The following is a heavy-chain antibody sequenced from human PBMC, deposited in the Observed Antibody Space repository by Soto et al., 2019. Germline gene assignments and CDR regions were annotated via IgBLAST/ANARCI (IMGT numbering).Heavy chain of an antibody. V-gene: IGHV4-59*08. Sequence: PSETLSLTCTVSGGSISSYYWSWIRQPPGKGLEWIGYIYYSGSTNYNPSLKSRVTISVDTSKNQFSLKLSSVTAADTAVYYCARLVREYQPINWFDPWGQGTLVTVPQ. CDR2: IYYSGST. J-gene: IGHJ5*02. D-gene: IGHD2-2*01. CDR1: GGSISSYY. CDR3: ARLVREYQPINWFDP.